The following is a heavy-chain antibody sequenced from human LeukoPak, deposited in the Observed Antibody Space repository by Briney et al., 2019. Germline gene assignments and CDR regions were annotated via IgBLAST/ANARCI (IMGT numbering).Heavy chain of an antibody. V-gene: IGHV4-61*02. CDR3: AREPRGNCSSTSCPFYYYMDV. CDR2: INTSGNT. J-gene: IGHJ6*03. D-gene: IGHD2-2*01. Sequence: SETLSLTCTVSGGSISSSSYYWTWIRQPAGKGLEWIGRINTSGNTNYNPSLKSRVTISVDTSKNQFSLKLTSVTAADTAVYYCAREPRGNCSSTSCPFYYYMDVWGKGTTVTVSS. CDR1: GGSISSSSYY.